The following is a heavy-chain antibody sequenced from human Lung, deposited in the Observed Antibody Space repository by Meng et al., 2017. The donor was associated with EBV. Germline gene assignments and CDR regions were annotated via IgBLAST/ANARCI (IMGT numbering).Heavy chain of an antibody. J-gene: IGHJ5*02. CDR3: ARDELSRYDP. V-gene: IGHV6-1*01. Sequence: QVQLQQSGPVLVKPSQTLSLPCAISGDSVSSKTATWNWIRQSPSRGLEWLGRTYYRSKWYTDYAESVKSRIIINADTSKNQFSLQLNSATPEDTAVYYCARDELSRYDPWGQGPLGTVDS. CDR2: TYYRSKWYT. D-gene: IGHD5-24*01. CDR1: GDSVSSKTAT.